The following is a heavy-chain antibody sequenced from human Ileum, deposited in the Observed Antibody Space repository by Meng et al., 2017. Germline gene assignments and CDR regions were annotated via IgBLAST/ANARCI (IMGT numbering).Heavy chain of an antibody. Sequence: QGQLQESGPGLVKPSQILSLTCTVSGVSISRGFYHWNWIRQHPGKGLEWIGSIYYSGTIYYNPSLKSRVTISLDTSKNQFSLNLSSVTAADTAVYYCARDRFSSGSSNWFDPWGQGTLVTVSS. CDR2: IYYSGTI. J-gene: IGHJ5*02. CDR1: GVSISRGFYH. D-gene: IGHD3-10*01. CDR3: ARDRFSSGSSNWFDP. V-gene: IGHV4-31*03.